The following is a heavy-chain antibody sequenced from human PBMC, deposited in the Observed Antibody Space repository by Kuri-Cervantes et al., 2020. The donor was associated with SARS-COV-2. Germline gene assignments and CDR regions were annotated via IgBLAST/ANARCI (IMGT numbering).Heavy chain of an antibody. CDR1: GYTFTSYG. J-gene: IGHJ3*02. V-gene: IGHV1-18*01. CDR2: ISAYNGNT. CDR3: ARAAGYSSSFDFDI. Sequence: ASVLVSCKASGYTFTSYGISWVRRPPGQGLEWMGWISAYNGNTNYAQKLQGRVTMTSDTSTSTAYMGLSRLRSDDTAVYYCARAAGYSSSFDFDIWGQGTMVIVSS. D-gene: IGHD6-6*01.